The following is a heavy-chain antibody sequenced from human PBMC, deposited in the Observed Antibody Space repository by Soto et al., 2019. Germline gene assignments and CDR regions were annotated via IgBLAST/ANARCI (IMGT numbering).Heavy chain of an antibody. J-gene: IGHJ6*02. CDR1: GFTFGDYA. CDR2: IRSKAYGGTT. D-gene: IGHD2-2*01. CDR3: TRDARRYCSSTSCYGRPYYYGMDV. Sequence: GGSLRLSCTASGFTFGDYAMSWFRQAPGKGLEWVGFIRSKAYGGTTEYAASVKGRFTISRDDSKSIAYLQMNSLKTEDTAVYYCTRDARRYCSSTSCYGRPYYYGMDVWGQGTTVTVSS. V-gene: IGHV3-49*03.